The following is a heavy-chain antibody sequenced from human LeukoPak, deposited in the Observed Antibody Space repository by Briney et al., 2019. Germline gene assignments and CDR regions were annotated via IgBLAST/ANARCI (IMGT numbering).Heavy chain of an antibody. J-gene: IGHJ4*02. V-gene: IGHV3-30*03. CDR1: GFTFSSYG. CDR3: ARDGGGIAARPDYDFDY. D-gene: IGHD6-6*01. Sequence: GGSLRLSCAASGFTFSSYGMHWVRQAPGKGLEWVAVISYDGSNKYYADSVKGRFTISRDNSKNTLYLQMNSLRAEDTAVYYCARDGGGIAARPDYDFDYWGQGTLVTVSS. CDR2: ISYDGSNK.